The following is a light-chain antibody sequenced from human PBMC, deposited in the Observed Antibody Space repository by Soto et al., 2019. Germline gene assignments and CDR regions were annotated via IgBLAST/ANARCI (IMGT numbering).Light chain of an antibody. J-gene: IGLJ3*02. Sequence: QSALTQPPSASGSPGQSVTISCTGTSSDIGAYNYVSWFQQHPGEAPKLIISEVNKRPSGVPDRFSGSKSGNTASLTVSGLQAEDEADYYCTSYGGRDNLMFGRGTKLTVL. CDR2: EVN. CDR1: SSDIGAYNY. V-gene: IGLV2-8*01. CDR3: TSYGGRDNLM.